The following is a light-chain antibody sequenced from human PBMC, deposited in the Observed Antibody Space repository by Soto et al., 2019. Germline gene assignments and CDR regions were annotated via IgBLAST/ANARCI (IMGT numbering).Light chain of an antibody. CDR3: QHRSNWPLT. V-gene: IGKV3-11*01. Sequence: EIVLTQSPATLSLSPGERATLSFGASQSVSSYLAWYQQKPGQAPRLLIYDASNRATGIPARFSGSGSGTDFTLTISSLEPEDFAVYYCQHRSNWPLTFGGGTKVDIK. J-gene: IGKJ4*01. CDR2: DAS. CDR1: QSVSSY.